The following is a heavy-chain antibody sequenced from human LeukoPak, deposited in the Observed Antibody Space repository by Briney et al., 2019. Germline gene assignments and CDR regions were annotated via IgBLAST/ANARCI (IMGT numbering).Heavy chain of an antibody. CDR3: ATFKTYSSSSPHAGFDY. J-gene: IGHJ4*02. CDR2: FDPEDGET. D-gene: IGHD6-13*01. Sequence: ASVKVSCKVSGYTLTELSMHWVRQAPGRGLEWMGGFDPEDGETIYAQKFQGRVTMTEDTSTDTAYMELSSLRSEDTAVYYCATFKTYSSSSPHAGFDYWGQGTLVTVSS. V-gene: IGHV1-24*01. CDR1: GYTLTELS.